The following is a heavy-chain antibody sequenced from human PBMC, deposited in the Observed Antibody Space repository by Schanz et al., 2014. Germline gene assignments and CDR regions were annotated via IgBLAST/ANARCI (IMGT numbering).Heavy chain of an antibody. D-gene: IGHD3-10*01. CDR3: ARIGGSVFDY. Sequence: EVHLVESGGGLVQPGGSLRLSCAASGITFSSHSFNWVRQAPGKGLEWISYIGSSSSRIDHADSVKGRFTISRDNSKNSLYLQMNSLRAEDTAVYYCARIGGSVFDYWAQGTLVTVSS. V-gene: IGHV3-48*04. CDR2: IGSSSSRI. CDR1: GITFSSHS. J-gene: IGHJ4*02.